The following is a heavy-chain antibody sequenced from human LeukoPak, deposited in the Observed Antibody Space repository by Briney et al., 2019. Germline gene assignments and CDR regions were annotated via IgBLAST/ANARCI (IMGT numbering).Heavy chain of an antibody. CDR1: GYTFTSYY. CDR3: ARTRALYYFDY. V-gene: IGHV1-46*01. CDR2: INPSGGST. J-gene: IGHJ4*02. Sequence: ASVKVSCRASGYTFTSYYMHWVRQAPGQGLEWMGIINPSGGSTSYAQKFQGRVTMTRDTSTSTVYMELSSLRSEDTAVYYCARTRALYYFDYWGQGTLVTVSS. D-gene: IGHD3-10*01.